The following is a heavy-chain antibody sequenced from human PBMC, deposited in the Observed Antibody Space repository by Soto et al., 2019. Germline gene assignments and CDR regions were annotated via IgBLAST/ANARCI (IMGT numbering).Heavy chain of an antibody. Sequence: PGGSLRLSCAASGFTFSNAWMSWVRQAPGKGLEWVGRIKSKTDGGTTDYAAPVKGRFTISRDDSKNTLYLQMNSLKTEDTAVYYCTTGQDIVVVVAATPYAFDIWGQGTMVTVSS. CDR1: GFTFSNAW. V-gene: IGHV3-15*01. D-gene: IGHD2-15*01. J-gene: IGHJ3*02. CDR2: IKSKTDGGTT. CDR3: TTGQDIVVVVAATPYAFDI.